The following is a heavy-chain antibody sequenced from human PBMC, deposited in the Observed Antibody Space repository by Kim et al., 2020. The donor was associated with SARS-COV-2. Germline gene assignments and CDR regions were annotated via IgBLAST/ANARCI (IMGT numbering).Heavy chain of an antibody. CDR3: ARGNYDFWSGYHY. Sequence: YNPSLKSRVTISVDTSKNQFPLKLSSVTAADTAVYYCARGNYDFWSGYHYWGQGTLVTVSS. V-gene: IGHV4-30-2*05. J-gene: IGHJ4*02. D-gene: IGHD3-3*01.